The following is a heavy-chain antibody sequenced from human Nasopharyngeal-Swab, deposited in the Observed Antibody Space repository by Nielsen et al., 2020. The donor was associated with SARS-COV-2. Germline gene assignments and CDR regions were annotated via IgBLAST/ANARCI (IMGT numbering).Heavy chain of an antibody. CDR2: IIPIFGTA. CDR3: AGGGGYSYGPTYYYYMDV. J-gene: IGHJ6*03. CDR1: GGTFSSYA. D-gene: IGHD5-18*01. V-gene: IGHV1-69*13. Sequence: SAQVSCKASGGTFSSYAISCVGQAPGQGLEWMGGIIPIFGTANYAQKFQGRVTITAEESTSTAHMELSSLGSEDTAVYYCAGGGGYSYGPTYYYYMDVWGKGTTVTVSS.